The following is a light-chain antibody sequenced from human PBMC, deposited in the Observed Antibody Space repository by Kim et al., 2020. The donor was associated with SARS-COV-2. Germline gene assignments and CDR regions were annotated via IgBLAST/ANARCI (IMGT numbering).Light chain of an antibody. J-gene: IGKJ5*01. Sequence: IVLTQSPGTLSLSPGERVTLSCRASQSVDSRYLAWYQQRLGQAPRVLIHGASSRAAGVPDRFSDSGSGTDFALTISRLEPEDFAVYYCQYYGTSPITFAQGTRLEIK. V-gene: IGKV3-20*01. CDR2: GAS. CDR3: QYYGTSPIT. CDR1: QSVDSRY.